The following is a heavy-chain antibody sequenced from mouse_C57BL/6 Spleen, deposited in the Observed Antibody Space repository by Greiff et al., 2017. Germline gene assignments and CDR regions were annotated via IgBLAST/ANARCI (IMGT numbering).Heavy chain of an antibody. CDR2: ISSGSSTI. CDR3: AKGKAGTWYFDV. CDR1: GFTFSDYG. D-gene: IGHD4-1*01. J-gene: IGHJ1*03. Sequence: VQLQQSGGGLVKPGGSLKLSCAASGFTFSDYGMHWVRQAPEKGLEWVAYISSGSSTIYYADTVKGRFTISRDNAKNTLFLQMTSLRSEDTAMYYCAKGKAGTWYFDVWGTGTTVTVSS. V-gene: IGHV5-17*01.